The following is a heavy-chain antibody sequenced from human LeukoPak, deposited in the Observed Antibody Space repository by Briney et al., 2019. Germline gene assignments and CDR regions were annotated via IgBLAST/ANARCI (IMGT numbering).Heavy chain of an antibody. CDR1: GITFSRYS. Sequence: GGSLRLSCAVYGITFSRYSMNWVRQAPGKGLEWVSSISSSSSYIYYADSVKGRFTISRDNAKNSLYLQMNSLRAEDTAVYYCARDRSSSWYLSNAFDIWGQGTMVTVSS. D-gene: IGHD6-13*01. V-gene: IGHV3-21*01. CDR2: ISSSSSYI. J-gene: IGHJ3*02. CDR3: ARDRSSSWYLSNAFDI.